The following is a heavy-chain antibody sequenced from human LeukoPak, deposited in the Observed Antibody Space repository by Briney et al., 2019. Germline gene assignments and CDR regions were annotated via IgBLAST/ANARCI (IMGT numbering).Heavy chain of an antibody. V-gene: IGHV3-53*01. CDR1: GFTVSSDS. D-gene: IGHD4/OR15-4a*01. J-gene: IGHJ4*02. CDR3: ARRAGAYSHPYDY. CDR2: IYSGGST. Sequence: RTGGSLRLSCTVSGFTVSSDSMSWVRQAPGKGLEWVPFIYSGGSTHYSDSVKGRFTISRDNSKNTLYLQMNSLRAEDTAVYYCARRAGAYSHPYDYWGQGTLVTVSS.